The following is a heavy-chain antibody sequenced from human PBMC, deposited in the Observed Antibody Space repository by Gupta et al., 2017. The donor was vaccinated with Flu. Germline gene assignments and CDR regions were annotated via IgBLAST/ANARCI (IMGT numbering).Heavy chain of an antibody. V-gene: IGHV3-49*04. J-gene: IGHJ4*02. D-gene: IGHD4-17*01. Sequence: YAMSWVRQAPGKGLEWVGFITSKAYGWTTEYDASVKGRFTISRDDSKSIAYLQMNSLKTEDTAVYYCARDPWGSVTASFDYGGQGTLVTVSS. CDR3: ARDPWGSVTASFDY. CDR2: ITSKAYGWTT. CDR1: YA.